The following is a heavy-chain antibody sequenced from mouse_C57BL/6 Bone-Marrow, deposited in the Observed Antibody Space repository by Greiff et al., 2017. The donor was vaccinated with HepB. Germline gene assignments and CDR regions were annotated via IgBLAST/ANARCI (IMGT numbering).Heavy chain of an antibody. CDR3: ARRDGYDEREY. J-gene: IGHJ4*01. CDR2: IDPSDSYT. V-gene: IGHV1-50*01. D-gene: IGHD2-2*01. Sequence: QVQLQQPGAELVKPGASVKLSCKASGYTFTSYWMQWVKQRPGQGLEWIGEIDPSDSYTNYNQKFKGKATLTVDTSSSTAYMQLSSLTSEDSAVYYCARRDGYDEREYWGQGTSVTVSS. CDR1: GYTFTSYW.